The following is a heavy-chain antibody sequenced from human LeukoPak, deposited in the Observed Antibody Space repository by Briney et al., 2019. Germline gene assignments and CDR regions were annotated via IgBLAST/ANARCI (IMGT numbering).Heavy chain of an antibody. Sequence: PGGSLRLSCAASGFTFDDYAMHWVRQAPGKGLEWVSGISWNSGSIGYADSVKGRFTISRDNAKNSLYLQMDSLRAEDTALYCCAKVPDGYPNWYFDLWGRGTLVTVSS. CDR1: GFTFDDYA. D-gene: IGHD5-24*01. CDR3: AKVPDGYPNWYFDL. V-gene: IGHV3-9*01. CDR2: ISWNSGSI. J-gene: IGHJ2*01.